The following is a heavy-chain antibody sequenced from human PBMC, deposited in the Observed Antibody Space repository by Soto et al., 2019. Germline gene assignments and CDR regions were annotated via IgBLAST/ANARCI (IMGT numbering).Heavy chain of an antibody. CDR1: GFTFSDYY. CDR2: ISSVTTYT. Sequence: GGSLRLSCAASGFTFSDYYMSWIRQAPGKGLEWISYISSVTTYTNYADSVKGRFIISRDNAKNSLYLQMNSLRAEDAAVYYRARSLYGSTNDALDIWGQGTMVTVSS. CDR3: ARSLYGSTNDALDI. D-gene: IGHD6-13*01. J-gene: IGHJ3*02. V-gene: IGHV3-11*06.